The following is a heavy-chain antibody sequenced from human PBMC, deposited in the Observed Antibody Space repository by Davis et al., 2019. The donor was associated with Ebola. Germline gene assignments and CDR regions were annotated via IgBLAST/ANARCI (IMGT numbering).Heavy chain of an antibody. V-gene: IGHV5-51*01. CDR1: GYGFATSW. J-gene: IGHJ4*02. CDR3: ARLRSRNWYGDY. D-gene: IGHD6-13*01. Sequence: GESLKISCKASGYGFATSWIAWVRQMPGKGLEWMGSIYPSASDSTYSPSFQGRVTISADRSVNTAYLRWSSLKASDTAIYYCARLRSRNWYGDYWGQGTLVTVSS. CDR2: IYPSASDS.